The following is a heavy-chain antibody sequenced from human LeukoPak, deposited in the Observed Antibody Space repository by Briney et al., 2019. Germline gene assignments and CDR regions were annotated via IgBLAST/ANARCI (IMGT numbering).Heavy chain of an antibody. CDR3: ARDPLVGWLQLLHYYYYGMDV. J-gene: IGHJ6*02. V-gene: IGHV3-30*04. D-gene: IGHD5-24*01. Sequence: PGGSLRLSCAASGFTFSSYAMRWVRQAPGKGLEWVAVISYDGSNKYYADSVKGRFTISRDNSKNTLYLQMNSLRAEDTAVYYCARDPLVGWLQLLHYYYYGMDVWGQGTTVTVSS. CDR2: ISYDGSNK. CDR1: GFTFSSYA.